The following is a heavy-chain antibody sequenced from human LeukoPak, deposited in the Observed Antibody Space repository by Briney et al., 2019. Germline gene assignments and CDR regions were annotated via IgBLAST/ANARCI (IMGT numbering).Heavy chain of an antibody. D-gene: IGHD2-21*02. V-gene: IGHV1-69*10. CDR2: IIPILGIA. CDR1: GGTFSIYA. CDR3: ARENFAIVVVTAIQSLNY. J-gene: IGHJ4*02. Sequence: SVTVSSTASGGTFSIYAISWVRQAPGQGLEWMGGIIPILGIANYAQKFQGRGTITADKYTSTAYMELSSLRSEDTAVYYCARENFAIVVVTAIQSLNYWGQGTLVTVSS.